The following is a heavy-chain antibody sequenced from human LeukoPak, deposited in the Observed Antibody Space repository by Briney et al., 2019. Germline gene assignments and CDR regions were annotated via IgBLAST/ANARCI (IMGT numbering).Heavy chain of an antibody. CDR2: IRSKNEGGTT. V-gene: IGHV3-15*01. J-gene: IGHJ4*02. Sequence: PGGALRLSCAASGFNFSNAWMSWVRQAPGKGVEWVGHIRSKNEGGTTDYAAPVKGRFTISRDDSKNTLYLQIRSLETEDTAVYYCATGGSIAAHWGQGTLVTVSS. D-gene: IGHD6-6*01. CDR3: ATGGSIAAH. CDR1: GFNFSNAW.